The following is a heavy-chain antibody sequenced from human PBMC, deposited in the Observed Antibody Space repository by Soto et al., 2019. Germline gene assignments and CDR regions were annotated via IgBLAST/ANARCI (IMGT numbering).Heavy chain of an antibody. V-gene: IGHV5-51*01. Sequence: GESLKISCKGSGYSFTSYWIGWVRQMPGKGLEWMGIIYPGDSDTRYSPSFQGQVTISADKSISTAYLQWSSLKASDTAMYYCARRGIAAAGTVHYYYGMDVWGQGTTVTVYS. D-gene: IGHD6-13*01. CDR1: GYSFTSYW. CDR2: IYPGDSDT. J-gene: IGHJ6*02. CDR3: ARRGIAAAGTVHYYYGMDV.